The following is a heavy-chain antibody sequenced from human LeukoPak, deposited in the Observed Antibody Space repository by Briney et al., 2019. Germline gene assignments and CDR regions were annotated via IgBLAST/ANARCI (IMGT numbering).Heavy chain of an antibody. CDR3: ARHGYDILSGLI. J-gene: IGHJ3*02. Sequence: PSETLSLTCTVSGGSISSYYWSWIRQPPGKGLEWIGYIYYSGSTNYNPSLKSRVTISVDTSKNQFSLKLSSVTAADTAVYYCARHGYDILSGLIWGQATMVTVSS. CDR1: GGSISSYY. CDR2: IYYSGST. D-gene: IGHD3-9*01. V-gene: IGHV4-59*08.